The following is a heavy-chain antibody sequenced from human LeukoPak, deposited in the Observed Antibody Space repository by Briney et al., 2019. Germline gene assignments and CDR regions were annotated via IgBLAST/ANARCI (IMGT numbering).Heavy chain of an antibody. V-gene: IGHV1-18*01. J-gene: IGHJ3*02. CDR1: GYTFTNYG. CDR3: ASLKNYYDSSGYLVTDAFDI. CDR2: ISAYNGNT. D-gene: IGHD3-22*01. Sequence: ASVKVSCKASGYTFTNYGLSWVRQAPGQGLEWMGWISAYNGNTKYAQNLQGRVTMTTDTSTSTTYMELRSLRSDDTAVYYCASLKNYYDSSGYLVTDAFDIWGQGTMVTVSS.